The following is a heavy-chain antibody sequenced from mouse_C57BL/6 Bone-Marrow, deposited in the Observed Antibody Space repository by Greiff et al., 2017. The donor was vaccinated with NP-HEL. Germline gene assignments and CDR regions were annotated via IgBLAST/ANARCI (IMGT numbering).Heavy chain of an antibody. D-gene: IGHD1-1*01. V-gene: IGHV2-2*01. CDR1: GFSLTSYG. CDR3: ATYYPGAY. CDR2: IWSGGST. Sequence: VKLMESGPGLVQPSQCLSITCTVSGFSLTSYGVHWVRQSPGKGLEWLGVIWSGGSTDYNAAFISRLSISKDNSKSQVFFKMNRLQADDTAVYYCATYYPGAYWGQGTLVTVSA. J-gene: IGHJ3*01.